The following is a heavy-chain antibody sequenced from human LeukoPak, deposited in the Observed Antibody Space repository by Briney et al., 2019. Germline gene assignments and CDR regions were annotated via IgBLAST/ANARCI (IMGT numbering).Heavy chain of an antibody. CDR2: ISYDGVNK. CDR3: ARGPRGFDP. J-gene: IGHJ5*02. Sequence: GRSLRLSCAASGITFSGYGMHWIRQAPGKGLEWVAFISYDGVNKFYADPVKGRFTISSDSSKNILFLQMNSLRPDDTAVYYCARGPRGFDPWGQGTLVTVSS. V-gene: IGHV3-33*01. CDR1: GITFSGYG.